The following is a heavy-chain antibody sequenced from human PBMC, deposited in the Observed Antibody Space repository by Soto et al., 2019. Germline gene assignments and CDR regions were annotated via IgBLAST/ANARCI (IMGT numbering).Heavy chain of an antibody. CDR3: AHSLNSPYYYDGSDYPHVFDL. D-gene: IGHD3-22*01. CDR1: GFSLSTTGVA. CDR2: IYWDDDK. J-gene: IGHJ3*01. V-gene: IGHV2-5*02. Sequence: QITLKESGPTLVKPAQTLTLTCTFSGFSLSTTGVAVGWIRQPPGKALEWLALIYWDDDKRYSPSMKSRLTIPKDTAASQVVLRMTTMDPVDTATYYCAHSLNSPYYYDGSDYPHVFDLWGQGTVVTVSS.